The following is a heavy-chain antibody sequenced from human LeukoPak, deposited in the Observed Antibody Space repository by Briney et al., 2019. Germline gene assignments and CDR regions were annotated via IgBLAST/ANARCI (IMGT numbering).Heavy chain of an antibody. CDR1: GFTFSNYA. CDR2: ITGTGGTT. D-gene: IGHD2-21*01. CDR3: AKAPVTSCRGAYCYPFDY. V-gene: IGHV3-23*01. J-gene: IGHJ4*02. Sequence: PGGSLKLSCDSSGFTFSNYAMSWVRQVPGKGLDWVSSITGTGGTTDYADSVRGRFTISRDSSKNTLYLQMNSLRAEDAAVYYCAKAPVTSCRGAYCYPFDYWGQGTLVTVSS.